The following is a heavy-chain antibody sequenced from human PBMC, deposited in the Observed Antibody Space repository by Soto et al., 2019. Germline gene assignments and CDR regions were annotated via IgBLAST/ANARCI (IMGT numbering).Heavy chain of an antibody. D-gene: IGHD6-6*01. V-gene: IGHV3-23*01. CDR2: ISGSGGGT. CDR3: AKTAAARPNLYLDV. Sequence: LRLSCAATGFTFSSYAMSWVRQAPGKGLEWVSVISGSGGGTYYADSVKGRFTISRDKSKNTLYLQMNSLRVEDTAVFYCAKTAAARPNLYLDVWGQGTTVTVSS. J-gene: IGHJ6*02. CDR1: GFTFSSYA.